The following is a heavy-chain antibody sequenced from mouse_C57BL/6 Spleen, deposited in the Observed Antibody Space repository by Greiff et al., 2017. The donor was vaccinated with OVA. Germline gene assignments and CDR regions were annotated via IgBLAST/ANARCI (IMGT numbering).Heavy chain of an antibody. V-gene: IGHV1-15*01. Sequence: VQLQQSGAELVRPGASVTLSCKASGYTFTDYEMHWVKQTPVHGLEWIGAIDPETGGTAYNQKFKGKAILTADKSSGTAYMELRSLTSEDSAVYYCTRGIGSSYPYWYFDVWGTGTTVTVSS. CDR1: GYTFTDYE. CDR3: TRGIGSSYPYWYFDV. D-gene: IGHD1-1*01. CDR2: IDPETGGT. J-gene: IGHJ1*03.